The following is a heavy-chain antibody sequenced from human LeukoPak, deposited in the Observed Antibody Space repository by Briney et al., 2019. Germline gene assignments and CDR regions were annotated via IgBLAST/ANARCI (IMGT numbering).Heavy chain of an antibody. D-gene: IGHD3-22*01. V-gene: IGHV1-2*06. CDR3: ARGPRITTIVVVTLEDY. CDR1: GYTFTGYF. CDR2: INPNSGGT. J-gene: IGHJ4*02. Sequence: GASVKVSCKASGYTFTGYFMYRVRQAPGQGLEWMGRINPNSGGTNYAQKFQDRVTMTRDTSISTAYMELSRLRSDDTAVYYCARGPRITTIVVVTLEDYWGQGTLVTVSS.